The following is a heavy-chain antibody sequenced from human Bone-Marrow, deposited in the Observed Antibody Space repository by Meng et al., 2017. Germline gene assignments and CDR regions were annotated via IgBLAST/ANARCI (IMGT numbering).Heavy chain of an antibody. CDR1: GGSFSSYY. D-gene: IGHD6-19*01. CDR3: ARAGVAVAGYYDTFGMAV. V-gene: IGHV4-34*01. CDR2: INSSGST. Sequence: SETLSLTCAVSGGSFSSYYWSWIRQPAGKGLEWIGEINSSGSTNYNPSLRSRVTMSVDTSKNQFSLKLSSVTAADTAVYYCARAGVAVAGYYDTFGMAVWGQGATVTVSS. J-gene: IGHJ6*02.